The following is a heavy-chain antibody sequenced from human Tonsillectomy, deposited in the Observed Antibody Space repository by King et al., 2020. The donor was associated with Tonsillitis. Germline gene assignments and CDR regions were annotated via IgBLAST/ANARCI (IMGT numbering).Heavy chain of an antibody. CDR3: ARDLISNEDAY. D-gene: IGHD3/OR15-3a*01. Sequence: QLVQSGAEVKKPGASMKVSCKASGYTFTGYYIHWVRHAPGQGLEWMGWINPNSGATNYAQKFQGRGTMTRDTSISTAYMELTKLRSDDTAVYYCARDLISNEDAYWGQGTLVTVSS. J-gene: IGHJ4*02. CDR1: GYTFTGYY. CDR2: INPNSGAT. V-gene: IGHV1-2*02.